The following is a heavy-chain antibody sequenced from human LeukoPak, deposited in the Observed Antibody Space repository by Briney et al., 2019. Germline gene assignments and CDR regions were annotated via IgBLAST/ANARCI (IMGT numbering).Heavy chain of an antibody. CDR3: ASAAETAMVNHLDY. V-gene: IGHV1-46*01. CDR2: INTSGGST. D-gene: IGHD5-18*01. J-gene: IGHJ4*02. CDR1: GYTFTNYY. Sequence: ASVKVSCKASGYTFTNYYMHWVRQAPGQGLEWMGVINTSGGSTRYAQKFQGRVTMARDTSTSTVYMELSSLRSEDTAVYYCASAAETAMVNHLDYWGQGTLVTVSS.